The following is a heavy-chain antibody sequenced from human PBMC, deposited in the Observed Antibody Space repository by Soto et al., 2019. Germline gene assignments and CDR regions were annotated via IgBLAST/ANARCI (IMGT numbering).Heavy chain of an antibody. CDR3: ARGGYFDWSPPGY. Sequence: SETLSLTCTVSGGSISSYYWSWIRQPPGKGLEWIGYIYYSGSTNYNPSLKSRVTISVDTSKNQFSLKLSSVTAADTAVYYCARGGYFDWSPPGYWGQGTLVTVSS. CDR2: IYYSGST. CDR1: GGSISSYY. J-gene: IGHJ4*02. V-gene: IGHV4-59*01. D-gene: IGHD3-9*01.